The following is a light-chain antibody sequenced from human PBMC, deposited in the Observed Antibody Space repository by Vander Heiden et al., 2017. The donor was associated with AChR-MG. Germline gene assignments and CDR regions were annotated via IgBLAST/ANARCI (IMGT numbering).Light chain of an antibody. Sequence: IQMTPSSSTLPASAGDRVTISCRASQSISSWLAWYQQKPGKAPMLLYYKASSLESGVPSRCSGSGSGTEITLTISSLQPDDFATYYCQQYNRYSTFGPGTKVDIK. CDR2: KAS. J-gene: IGKJ3*01. CDR3: QQYNRYST. V-gene: IGKV1-5*03. CDR1: QSISSW.